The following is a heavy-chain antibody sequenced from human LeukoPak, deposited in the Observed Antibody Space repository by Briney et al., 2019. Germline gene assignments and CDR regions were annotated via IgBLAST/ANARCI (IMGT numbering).Heavy chain of an antibody. CDR3: ARGCPTTPPLCSSYYTMEA. CDR2: MNPNGGNT. J-gene: IGHJ6*03. V-gene: IGHV1-8*01. CDR1: GYTFTSYD. Sequence: GASVKLSCTASGYTFTSYDINWVRQATGQGLEWMGWMNPNGGNTCYAQKSKAKATITRNPSIRTATTELRSFRYEDTAMYYCARGCPTTPPLCSSYYTMEAGGKGPT. D-gene: IGHD3-22*01.